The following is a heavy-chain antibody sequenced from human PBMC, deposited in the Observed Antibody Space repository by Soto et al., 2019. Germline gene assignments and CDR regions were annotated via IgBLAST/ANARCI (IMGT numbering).Heavy chain of an antibody. CDR2: FDPEDGET. CDR3: ATEVHTMVRGVIKNYYFDY. V-gene: IGHV1-24*01. D-gene: IGHD3-10*01. CDR1: GYTLTELS. Sequence: GASVKVSCKVSGYTLTELSMHWVRQAPGKGLEWMGGFDPEDGETIYAQKFQGRVTMTEDTSTDTAYMELSSLRSEDTAVYYCATEVHTMVRGVIKNYYFDYWGQGTLVTVSS. J-gene: IGHJ4*02.